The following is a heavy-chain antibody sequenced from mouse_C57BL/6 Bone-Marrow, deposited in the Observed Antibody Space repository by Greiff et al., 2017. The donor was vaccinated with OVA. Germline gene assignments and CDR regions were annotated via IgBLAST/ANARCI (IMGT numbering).Heavy chain of an antibody. J-gene: IGHJ4*01. D-gene: IGHD1-1*01. Sequence: DVKLQESGPELVKPGASVKMSCKASGYTFTDYNMHWVKQSHGKSLEWIGYINPNNGGTSYNQKFKGKATLTVNKSSSTAYMELRSLTSEDSAVYYCARGRYGYAMDYWGQGTSVTVSS. CDR3: ARGRYGYAMDY. V-gene: IGHV1-22*01. CDR1: GYTFTDYN. CDR2: INPNNGGT.